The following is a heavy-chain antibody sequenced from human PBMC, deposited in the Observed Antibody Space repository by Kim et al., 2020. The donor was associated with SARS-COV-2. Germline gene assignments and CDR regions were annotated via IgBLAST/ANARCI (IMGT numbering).Heavy chain of an antibody. CDR2: TYYRSKWYN. D-gene: IGHD6-13*01. Sequence: SQTLSLSCAISGDSVSSNSAAWNWIRQSPSRGLEWLGRTYYRSKWYNDYAVSVKSRITINPDTSKNQFSLQLNSVTPEDTAVYYCARELIAAAGPGDYFDYWGQGTLVTVSS. CDR1: GDSVSSNSAA. V-gene: IGHV6-1*01. J-gene: IGHJ4*02. CDR3: ARELIAAAGPGDYFDY.